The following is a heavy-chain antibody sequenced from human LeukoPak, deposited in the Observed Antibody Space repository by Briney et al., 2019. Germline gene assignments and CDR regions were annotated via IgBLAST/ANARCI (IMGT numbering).Heavy chain of an antibody. CDR3: AREADAFDI. V-gene: IGHV3-30*03. CDR1: GFTFRNYV. CDR2: ISQDESNK. Sequence: PGGSLRLSCVASGFTFRNYVMHWVRQAPGKGLEWVAGISQDESNKYYTDSVKGRFTTSRDNSKNALYLQMGTLTIEDTAVYYCAREADAFDIWGQGTMVTVSS. J-gene: IGHJ3*02.